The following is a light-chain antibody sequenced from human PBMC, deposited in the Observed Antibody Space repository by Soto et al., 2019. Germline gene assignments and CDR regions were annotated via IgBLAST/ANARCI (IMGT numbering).Light chain of an antibody. J-gene: IGKJ1*01. CDR3: QQYGSSPWT. Sequence: EIVLTQSPGTLSLSPGERATLSCRASQGISSRYLAWYQQKPGQAPRLLIYDASNRATGIPDRFSGSGSGTDFTLTISRLESEDFALYYCQQYGSSPWTFGQGTKVEIK. V-gene: IGKV3-20*01. CDR2: DAS. CDR1: QGISSRY.